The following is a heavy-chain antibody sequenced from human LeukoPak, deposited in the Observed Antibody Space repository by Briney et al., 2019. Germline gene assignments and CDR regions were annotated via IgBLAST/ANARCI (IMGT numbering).Heavy chain of an antibody. CDR2: ISGSDSST. J-gene: IGHJ4*02. Sequence: PGGSLRLSCAASGFIFSSYAMSWVRQAPGKGLEWVSAISGSDSSTYYADSVKGRFTISRDNSKNTLYLQINSLRAEDTAVYYCAKHLQTVTTYRRGSDYWGQGTLVTVSS. CDR1: GFIFSSYA. D-gene: IGHD4-17*01. V-gene: IGHV3-23*01. CDR3: AKHLQTVTTYRRGSDY.